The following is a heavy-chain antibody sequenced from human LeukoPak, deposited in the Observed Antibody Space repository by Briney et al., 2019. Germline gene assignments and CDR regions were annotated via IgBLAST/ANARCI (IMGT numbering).Heavy chain of an antibody. D-gene: IGHD5-18*01. J-gene: IGHJ4*02. CDR1: GFTFGDYA. CDR3: TPSDTAMVL. Sequence: GGPLILCCTAAGFTFGDYAMSWFRQAPGKGLERVGFIRSKAYGGTTEYAASVKGRFTISRDDSKIIAYLQMNRLKTEDTAVYYCTPSDTAMVLWGQGILVTVSS. V-gene: IGHV3-49*03. CDR2: IRSKAYGGTT.